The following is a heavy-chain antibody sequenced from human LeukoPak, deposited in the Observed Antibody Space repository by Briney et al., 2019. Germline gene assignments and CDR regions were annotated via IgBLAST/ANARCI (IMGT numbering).Heavy chain of an antibody. J-gene: IGHJ4*02. CDR1: GFTVSNYG. CDR3: ARDRVAVVRGVSALDY. V-gene: IGHV3-21*01. Sequence: GGSLRLSCAASGFTVSNYGMNWVRQAPGKGLEWVSSISPSSSYIYYADSMKGRFTISRDNAKNSLYLQMNSLRAEDTAVYYCARDRVAVVRGVSALDYWGQGTLVTVSS. D-gene: IGHD3-10*01. CDR2: ISPSSSYI.